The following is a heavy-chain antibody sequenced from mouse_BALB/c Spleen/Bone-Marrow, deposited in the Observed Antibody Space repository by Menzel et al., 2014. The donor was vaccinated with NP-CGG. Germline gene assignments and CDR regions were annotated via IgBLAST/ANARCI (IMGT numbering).Heavy chain of an antibody. CDR3: AGITTVDY. CDR1: GFTFSGYA. J-gene: IGHJ4*01. CDR2: ISSGGTT. Sequence: EVQLVESGGGLVKPGGSLKLSCAASGFTFSGYAMSWVRQTPEKRLEWVASISSGGTTYYPDSVKGRFTISRDNARNILYLQMSSLRSEDTAMYYCAGITTVDYWGQGTSVTVSS. D-gene: IGHD1-1*01. V-gene: IGHV5-6-5*01.